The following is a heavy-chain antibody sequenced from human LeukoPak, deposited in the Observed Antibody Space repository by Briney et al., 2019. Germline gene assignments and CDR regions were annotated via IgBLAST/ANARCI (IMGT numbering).Heavy chain of an antibody. J-gene: IGHJ4*02. CDR2: ISSSSSYI. Sequence: GGSLRLSCAASGFTFSSYSMNWVRQAPGKGLEWVSSISSSSSYIYYADSGKGRFTISRDNAKNSLYLQMNSLRAEDTAVYYCASERSGYYFFDYWGQGTLVTVSS. CDR1: GFTFSSYS. V-gene: IGHV3-21*01. CDR3: ASERSGYYFFDY. D-gene: IGHD3-22*01.